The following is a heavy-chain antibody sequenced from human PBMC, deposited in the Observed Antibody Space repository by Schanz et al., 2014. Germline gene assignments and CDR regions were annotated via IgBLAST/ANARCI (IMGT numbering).Heavy chain of an antibody. CDR2: IIHDGRT. CDR3: ARVNQGCSDTSCVLDP. J-gene: IGHJ5*02. CDR1: GVSISSTNW. Sequence: QVQLQESGPGLVKPSGTLSLTCAVSGVSISSTNWWHWVRQSPGKGLEWLGEIIHDGRTNYNPSLGSRVTISLDMSENQFSLELPSVTAADTALYFCARVNQGCSDTSCVLDPWGQGTLVTVSS. D-gene: IGHD2-2*01. V-gene: IGHV4-4*02.